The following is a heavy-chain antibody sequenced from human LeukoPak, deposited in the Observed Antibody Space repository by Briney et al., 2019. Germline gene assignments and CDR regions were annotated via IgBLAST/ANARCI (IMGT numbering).Heavy chain of an antibody. D-gene: IGHD6-19*01. Sequence: AASVKVSCKASGYTFTTYGISWVRQAPGQGLEWMGWINTYNGNTNYAQKLQGRVTMTTDTSTSTAYMELRSPRSDDTAVYYCARDLGSGPNWFDPWGQGTLVTVSS. CDR2: INTYNGNT. J-gene: IGHJ5*02. V-gene: IGHV1-18*01. CDR3: ARDLGSGPNWFDP. CDR1: GYTFTTYG.